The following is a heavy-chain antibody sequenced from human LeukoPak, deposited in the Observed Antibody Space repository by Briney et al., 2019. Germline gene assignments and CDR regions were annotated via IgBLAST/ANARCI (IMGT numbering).Heavy chain of an antibody. V-gene: IGHV1-2*02. CDR3: ARSRFTNLLQLWYGDYFDY. D-gene: IGHD5-18*01. CDR1: GYTFTGYY. CDR2: INPNSGGT. Sequence: ASVKVSCKASGYTFTGYYMHWVRQAPGQGLEWMGWINPNSGGTNYAQKFQGRVTMTRDTSISTAYMELSRLRSDDTAVYYCARSRFTNLLQLWYGDYFDYWGQGTLVTVSS. J-gene: IGHJ4*02.